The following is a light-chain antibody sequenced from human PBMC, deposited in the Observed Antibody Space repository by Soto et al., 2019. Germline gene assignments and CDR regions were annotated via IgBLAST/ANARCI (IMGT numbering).Light chain of an antibody. Sequence: DIQMTQSPSSLSASVGDTVTIDCRTSQGISVFVNWYRQKPGRAPELLIYAASNLHTGVSSRFSGAGSGANFTLTITSLQSDDYATDYCLQTYTRNFAFGPGT. V-gene: IGKV1-39*01. J-gene: IGKJ3*01. CDR1: QGISVF. CDR2: AAS. CDR3: LQTYTRNFA.